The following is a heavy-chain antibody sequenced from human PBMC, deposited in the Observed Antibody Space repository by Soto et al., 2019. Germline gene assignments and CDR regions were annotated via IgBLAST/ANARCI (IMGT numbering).Heavy chain of an antibody. J-gene: IGHJ4*02. V-gene: IGHV3-9*02. CDR1: EVTSDNYA. CDR3: AKDTGPN. Sequence: SLRLACAATEVTSDNYALLSVRQAQGKGLEWFSGSSWNSNTIAYADSVKGRFTISRDNAKNSLYLQMNSLRAEDTAFYYCAKDTGPNWGQGT. CDR2: SSWNSNTI.